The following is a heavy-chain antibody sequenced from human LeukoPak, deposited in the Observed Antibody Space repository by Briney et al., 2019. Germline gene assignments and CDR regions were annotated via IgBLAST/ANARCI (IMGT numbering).Heavy chain of an antibody. V-gene: IGHV4-4*02. Sequence: ASGTLSLTCAVSGGSINRDNWWTWVRQPPGKGLEWIGEVYYTGNTHYNPSLQSRVTISVDKSKNQFSLDLSSVTAADTAVYYCARDWDGRDSDRSGYYPRWFDPWGQGTLVTVSS. J-gene: IGHJ5*02. CDR2: VYYTGNT. CDR1: GGSINRDNW. D-gene: IGHD3-22*01. CDR3: ARDWDGRDSDRSGYYPRWFDP.